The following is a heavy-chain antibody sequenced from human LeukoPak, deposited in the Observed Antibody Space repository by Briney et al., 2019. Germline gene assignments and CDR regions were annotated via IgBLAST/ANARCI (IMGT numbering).Heavy chain of an antibody. J-gene: IGHJ3*02. CDR2: IYTSGST. CDR3: ARCSGNYYNAFDI. V-gene: IGHV4-4*07. D-gene: IGHD1-26*01. CDR1: GGSISSYY. Sequence: SETLSLTCTVSGGSISSYYWSWIRQPAGKGLEWIGRIYTSGSTNYNPSLESRITTSVDTSNNQFSLKLSSVTAADTAVYYCARCSGNYYNAFDIWGQGTMVTVSS.